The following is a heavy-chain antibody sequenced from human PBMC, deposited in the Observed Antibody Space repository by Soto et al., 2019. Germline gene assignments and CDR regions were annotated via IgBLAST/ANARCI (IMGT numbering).Heavy chain of an antibody. CDR3: ARRTAGWYFDL. CDR1: GFMFNSYA. Sequence: EVQLVESGGGLVQPGGSLRLSCAASGFMFNSYAMHWVRQAPGKGLEYVSAISSLGDSTFYANSVKDRFTISRDNYKTTLYLQMGSLRAEDMAVYYCARRTAGWYFDLWGRGTLVTVSS. J-gene: IGHJ2*01. V-gene: IGHV3-64*01. CDR2: ISSLGDST. D-gene: IGHD2-21*02.